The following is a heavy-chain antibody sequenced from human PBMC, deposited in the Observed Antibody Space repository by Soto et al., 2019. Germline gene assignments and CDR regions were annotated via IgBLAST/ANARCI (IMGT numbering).Heavy chain of an antibody. Sequence: QVQLVQSGPEVKKPGSSVKVSCKASGDTFNSYVITWVRQAPGQGLEWLGGIITAFGTTSYAQNFQDRLTISADEAATTDHMELSSMTSHDTAMYYCTRSYGYTFGGSLDNWGQGTLVNVSS. CDR3: TRSYGYTFGGSLDN. CDR2: IITAFGTT. D-gene: IGHD5-18*01. J-gene: IGHJ4*02. CDR1: GDTFNSYV. V-gene: IGHV1-69*01.